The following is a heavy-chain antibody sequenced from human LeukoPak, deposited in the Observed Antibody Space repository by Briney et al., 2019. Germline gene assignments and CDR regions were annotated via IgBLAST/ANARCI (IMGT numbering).Heavy chain of an antibody. J-gene: IGHJ5*02. CDR2: INAGNGNT. CDR1: GYTFTSYA. Sequence: ASVKVSCKASGYTFTSYAMHWVRQAPGQRLEWMGWINAGNGNTKYSQKFQGRVTITRDTSASTAYMELSSLRSDDTAVYYCARVGRDNWFDPWGQGTLVTVSS. CDR3: ARVGRDNWFDP. V-gene: IGHV1-3*01.